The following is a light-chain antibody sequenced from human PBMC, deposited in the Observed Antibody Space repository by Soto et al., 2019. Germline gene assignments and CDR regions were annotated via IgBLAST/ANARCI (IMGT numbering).Light chain of an antibody. CDR1: STNIGAGYE. J-gene: IGLJ1*01. Sequence: QAVVTQPPSVSEAPGQRVTISWTGSSTNIGAGYEAHWYQQVPGTAPKLLIYENNYRPSGVPDRFSGSKSGTSASLAITGLQAEDEAEYYCQSYDSSLSGYVFGTGTQLTVL. V-gene: IGLV1-40*01. CDR2: ENN. CDR3: QSYDSSLSGYV.